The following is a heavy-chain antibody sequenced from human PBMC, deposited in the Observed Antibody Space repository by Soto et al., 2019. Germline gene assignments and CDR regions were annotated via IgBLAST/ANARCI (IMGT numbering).Heavy chain of an antibody. V-gene: IGHV3-53*01. CDR2: IYSGGSV. J-gene: IGHJ4*02. CDR3: ARGSHVLDY. CDR1: GFIVSSNY. D-gene: IGHD3-16*01. Sequence: QPGGSLRLSCAAAGFIVSSNYMSWVRQAPGEGLEWVSVIYSGGSVYYADSVKGRFTISRDNYKNTLYLQMNSLRAEDTAVYYCARGSHVLDYWGQGTLVTVSS.